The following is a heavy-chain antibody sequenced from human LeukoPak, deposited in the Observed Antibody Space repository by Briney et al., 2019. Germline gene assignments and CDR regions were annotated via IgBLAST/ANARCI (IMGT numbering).Heavy chain of an antibody. CDR3: ARDTRYYNSSVARDAFDI. V-gene: IGHV4-34*01. J-gene: IGHJ3*02. D-gene: IGHD3-22*01. Sequence: SETLSLTCAVYGGSFSGYYWSWIRQPPGKGLEWIGEINHSGSTNYNPSLKSRVTISVDKSKNQFSLKLSSVTAADTAVYYCARDTRYYNSSVARDAFDIWGQGTMVTVSS. CDR1: GGSFSGYY. CDR2: INHSGST.